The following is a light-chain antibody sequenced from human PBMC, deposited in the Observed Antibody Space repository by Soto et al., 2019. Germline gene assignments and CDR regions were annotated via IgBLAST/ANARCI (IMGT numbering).Light chain of an antibody. V-gene: IGKV3-20*01. J-gene: IGKJ1*01. CDR2: GAS. CDR3: QQYGSSPRT. CDR1: QSVSSSY. Sequence: EIVLTQSPGTLSLSPWERATLSCRASQSVSSSYLAWYQQKPGQAPRLLIYGASSRATGIPDRFSGSGSGTDFTLTIGRLEPEDFAVYYCQQYGSSPRTFGQGTKV.